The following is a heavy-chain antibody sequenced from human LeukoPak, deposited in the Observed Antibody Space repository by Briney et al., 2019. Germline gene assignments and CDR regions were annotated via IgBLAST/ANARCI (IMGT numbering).Heavy chain of an antibody. V-gene: IGHV1-69*01. Sequence: SVKVSCKASGGTFSSYAISWVRQAPGQGLEWMGGIIPIFGTANYAQKFQGRVTITADESTSTAYMELSGLRSEDTAVYYCARGGYSNYPRWDYWGQGTLVTVSS. CDR2: IIPIFGTA. CDR3: ARGGYSNYPRWDY. CDR1: GGTFSSYA. J-gene: IGHJ4*02. D-gene: IGHD4-11*01.